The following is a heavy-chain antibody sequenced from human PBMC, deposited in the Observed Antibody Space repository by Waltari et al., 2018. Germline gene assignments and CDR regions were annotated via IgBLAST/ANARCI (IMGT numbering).Heavy chain of an antibody. Sequence: QVQLQESGPGLVKPSETLSLTCTVSGGSISSYYWSWIRPPPGKGLEWIGYIYYSGSTNYNPSLKSRVTISVDTSKNQFSLKLSSVTAADTAVYYCARDPSGAHYDSSGEYFDYWGQGTLVTVSS. V-gene: IGHV4-59*01. J-gene: IGHJ4*02. CDR2: IYYSGST. D-gene: IGHD3-22*01. CDR1: GGSISSYY. CDR3: ARDPSGAHYDSSGEYFDY.